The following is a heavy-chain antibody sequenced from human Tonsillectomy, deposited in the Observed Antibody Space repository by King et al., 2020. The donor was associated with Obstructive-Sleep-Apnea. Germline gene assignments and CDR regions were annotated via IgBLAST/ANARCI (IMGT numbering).Heavy chain of an antibody. Sequence: VQLVESGGGLVQPGGSLRLSCAASGFTFSRYDMHWVRQAAGKGLEWVSAIGSSGDTYYLDSVKGRFTVSRENAKNSFYLQMNSMRAGDTAVYYCARGRLGYCSGGSCEYFPLWGQGTLVTVSS. CDR1: GFTFSRYD. D-gene: IGHD2-15*01. V-gene: IGHV3-13*04. CDR3: ARGRLGYCSGGSCEYFPL. J-gene: IGHJ1*01. CDR2: IGSSGDT.